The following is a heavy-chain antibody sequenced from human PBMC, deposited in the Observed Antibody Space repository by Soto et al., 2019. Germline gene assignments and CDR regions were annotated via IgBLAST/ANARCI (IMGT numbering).Heavy chain of an antibody. CDR1: GFTFSSYW. V-gene: IGHV3-74*01. CDR3: ASFCSSGYYYAPCGMDV. J-gene: IGHJ6*02. D-gene: IGHD3-22*01. Sequence: PGGSLRLSCAASGFTFSSYWMHWVRQAPGKGLVWVSRINSDGSSTSYADSVKGRFTISRDNAKNTLYLQMNSLRAEDTAVYYCASFCSSGYYYAPCGMDVWGQGTTVTVSS. CDR2: INSDGSST.